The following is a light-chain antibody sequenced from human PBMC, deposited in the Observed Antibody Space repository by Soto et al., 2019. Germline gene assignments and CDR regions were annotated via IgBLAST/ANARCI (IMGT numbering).Light chain of an antibody. CDR3: QQRSNWPPWT. Sequence: IVVTKSAATLSLSPGESATLSCRASQSVSSYLAWYQQKPGQAPRLLLYEVSNRATGIPARFSGSGSGTDFTLTISSLEPEDFAVYYCQQRSNWPPWTFGQGTKVDIK. J-gene: IGKJ1*01. CDR2: EVS. V-gene: IGKV3-11*01. CDR1: QSVSSY.